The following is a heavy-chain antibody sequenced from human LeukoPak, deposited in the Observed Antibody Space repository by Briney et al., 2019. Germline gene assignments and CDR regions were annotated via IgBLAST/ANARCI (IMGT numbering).Heavy chain of an antibody. CDR1: GGSISSGGYY. Sequence: PSETLSLTCTVSGGSISSGGYYWSWIRQPPGKGLEWIGYIYHSGSTYYNPSLKSRVTISVDRSKNQFSLKLSAVTAADTAVYYCARKIGLVDYWGQGTLVTVSS. J-gene: IGHJ4*02. CDR2: IYHSGST. V-gene: IGHV4-30-2*01. D-gene: IGHD6-19*01. CDR3: ARKIGLVDY.